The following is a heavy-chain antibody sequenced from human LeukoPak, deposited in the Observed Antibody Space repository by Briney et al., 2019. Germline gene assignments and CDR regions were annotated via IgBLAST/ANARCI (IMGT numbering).Heavy chain of an antibody. Sequence: GGSLRLSCAASGFTFSSYAMSWVRQAPGKGLEWVSAISGSGGSTYYADSVKGRFTISRDNSKNTLYLQMNSLRAEDTAVYYCAKMGSNRIDYYYGMDVWGQGTTVTVSS. V-gene: IGHV3-23*01. J-gene: IGHJ6*02. CDR2: ISGSGGST. CDR3: AKMGSNRIDYYYGMDV. CDR1: GFTFSSYA.